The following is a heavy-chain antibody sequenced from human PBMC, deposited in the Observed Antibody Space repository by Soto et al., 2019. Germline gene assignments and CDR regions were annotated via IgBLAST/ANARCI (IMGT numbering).Heavy chain of an antibody. CDR1: GFTFSSYS. Sequence: EVQLVESGGGLVKPGGSLRLTCAASGFTFSSYSMNWVRQAPGKGLEWVSSISTSSTNIYYADSVKGRFTISRDNAKNSLYLQMNRLTAEDTAVYYCARLGGFDPWGQGTLVTVSS. D-gene: IGHD3-16*01. CDR2: ISTSSTNI. CDR3: ARLGGFDP. J-gene: IGHJ5*02. V-gene: IGHV3-21*01.